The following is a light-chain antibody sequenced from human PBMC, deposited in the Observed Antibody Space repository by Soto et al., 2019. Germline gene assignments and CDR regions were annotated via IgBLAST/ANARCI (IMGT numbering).Light chain of an antibody. CDR1: QSVSRSY. CDR3: QQYGGSPWT. V-gene: IGKV3-20*01. J-gene: IGKJ1*01. Sequence: EIVLTQSPGTLSLSPGERATLSCRASQSVSRSYLAWYQQKPGQAPRPLIYGASSRATGIPDRFSGSGSGTDFTLTISRLDPEDFAVYYCQQYGGSPWTFGQGTKVEIK. CDR2: GAS.